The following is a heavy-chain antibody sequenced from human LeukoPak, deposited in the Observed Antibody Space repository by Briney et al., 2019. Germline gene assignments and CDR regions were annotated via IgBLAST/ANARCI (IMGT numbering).Heavy chain of an antibody. CDR3: ARGGPHHAFDI. CDR2: INNEGSGT. Sequence: GGSLRLSCAASGFTFSSYWIYWVRQAPAKGLVYVSRINNEGSGTTYADSVKGRFTSSRDNTKNKVYLQMNGLRVEDTAVYYCARGGPHHAFDIWGQGTMVTVSS. CDR1: GFTFSSYW. J-gene: IGHJ3*02. V-gene: IGHV3-74*01. D-gene: IGHD2-15*01.